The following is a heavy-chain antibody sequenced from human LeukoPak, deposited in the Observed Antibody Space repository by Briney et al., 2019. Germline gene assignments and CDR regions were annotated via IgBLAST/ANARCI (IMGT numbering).Heavy chain of an antibody. D-gene: IGHD3-10*01. J-gene: IGHJ4*02. CDR2: MNPNSGNT. V-gene: IGHV1-8*01. CDR3: AIFDSGRPVFDY. CDR1: GYTFSSYY. Sequence: ASVKVSCKASGYTFSSYYIYWVRQAPGQGLEWMGWMNPNSGNTGYAQKFQGRVTITRNTSISTAYMELSSLRSEDTAVYYCAIFDSGRPVFDYWGQGTLVTVSS.